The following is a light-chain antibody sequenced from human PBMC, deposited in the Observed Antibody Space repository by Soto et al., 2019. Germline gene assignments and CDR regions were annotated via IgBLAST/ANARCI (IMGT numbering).Light chain of an antibody. V-gene: IGKV1-33*01. CDR2: DAS. J-gene: IGKJ1*01. CDR3: QHYNSYSEA. Sequence: IQMTQSPSSLSASVGDRVTITCQATQDIRKYLNWYQQKPGKAPKLLIYDASSLETGVPSRFSGSGSGTDFTLTISSLQPDVFATYYCQHYNSYSEAVGQGTKWIS. CDR1: QDIRKY.